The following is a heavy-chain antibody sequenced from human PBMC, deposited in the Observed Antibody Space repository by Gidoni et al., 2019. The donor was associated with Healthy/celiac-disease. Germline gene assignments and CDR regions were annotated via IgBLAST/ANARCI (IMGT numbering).Heavy chain of an antibody. Sequence: QLQLQESGPGLVKPSETLSLTCTVSGGSISSSSYYWGWIRQPPGKGLEWIGSIYYSGSTYYNPSLKSRVTISVDTSKNQFSLKLSSVTAADTAVYYCARDSGYDGSYYFGYWGQGTLVTVSS. V-gene: IGHV4-39*07. CDR1: GGSISSSSYY. CDR3: ARDSGYDGSYYFGY. D-gene: IGHD1-26*01. J-gene: IGHJ4*02. CDR2: IYYSGST.